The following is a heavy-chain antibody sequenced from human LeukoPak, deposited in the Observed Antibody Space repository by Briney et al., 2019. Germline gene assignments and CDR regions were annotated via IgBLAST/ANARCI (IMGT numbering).Heavy chain of an antibody. Sequence: GSLRLSCAASGFIFSQYSMNWVRQAPGKGLEWVSHIRSSSETFYADSVKGRFTISRDNARNSLYLQMNDLRGEDTAIYYCARDAGNSGYGCDLWGQGTLVTVSS. CDR1: GFIFSQYS. V-gene: IGHV3-48*01. D-gene: IGHD5-12*01. J-gene: IGHJ5*02. CDR3: ARDAGNSGYGCDL. CDR2: IRSSSET.